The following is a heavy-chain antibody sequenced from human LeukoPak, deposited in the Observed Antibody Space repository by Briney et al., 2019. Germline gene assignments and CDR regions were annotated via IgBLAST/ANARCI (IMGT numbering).Heavy chain of an antibody. D-gene: IGHD1-7*01. CDR3: AREFNWNYATPTVPYYMDV. CDR1: GGTFSSYA. CDR2: IIPIFGTA. J-gene: IGHJ6*03. V-gene: IGHV1-69*05. Sequence: GSSVKVSCKASGGTFSSYAISWVRQAPGQGLEWMGRIIPIFGTANYAQKFQGRVTITTDESTSTAYMELSSLRSEDTAVYYCAREFNWNYATPTVPYYMDVWGKGTTVTVSS.